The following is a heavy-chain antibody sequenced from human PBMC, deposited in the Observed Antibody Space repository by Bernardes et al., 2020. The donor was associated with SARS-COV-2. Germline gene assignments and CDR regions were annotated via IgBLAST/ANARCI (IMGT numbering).Heavy chain of an antibody. CDR1: GFTFSSYW. V-gene: IGHV3-74*01. Sequence: GGSLRLSCAVSGFTFSSYWMHWIRQAPGKGLVWVSRINGDGSSTSYADSVKGRFTISRDNAKNTLYLQMNSLRAEDTAVYYCAAPGLYYWGQGTLVTVSS. CDR2: INGDGSST. J-gene: IGHJ4*02. D-gene: IGHD1-1*01. CDR3: AAPGLYY.